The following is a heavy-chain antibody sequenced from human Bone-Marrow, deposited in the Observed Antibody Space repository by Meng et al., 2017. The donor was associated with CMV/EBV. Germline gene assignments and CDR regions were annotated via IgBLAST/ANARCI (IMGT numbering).Heavy chain of an antibody. CDR1: GGSFNGYY. CDR2: INHSGST. V-gene: IGHV4-34*01. J-gene: IGHJ6*02. CDR3: ASESATYLGGRIYYHGMDV. Sequence: SETLSLTCAVYGGSFNGYYWTWVRQPPGKGLEWIGEINHSGSTNYNPSLKSRVTISVDKSKNQLSLRLTSVTAADTAVYYCASESATYLGGRIYYHGMDVWGQGTTVTVSS. D-gene: IGHD1-26*01.